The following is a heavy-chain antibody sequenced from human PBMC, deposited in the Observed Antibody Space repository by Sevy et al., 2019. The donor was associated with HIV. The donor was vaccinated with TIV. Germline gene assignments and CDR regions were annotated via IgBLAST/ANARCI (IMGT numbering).Heavy chain of an antibody. CDR3: ARGTSGTFGL. CDR1: GVTLRTYW. V-gene: IGHV3-74*01. Sequence: GGSLRLSCAASGVTLRTYWMHWVRQVPGKGLMWVSRINTDSQITSFADSVKGRFTISRDNAKNTLYLQMDSLSVEDTAVYFCARGTSGTFGLWGQGTLVTVSS. J-gene: IGHJ4*02. CDR2: INTDSQIT. D-gene: IGHD1-26*01.